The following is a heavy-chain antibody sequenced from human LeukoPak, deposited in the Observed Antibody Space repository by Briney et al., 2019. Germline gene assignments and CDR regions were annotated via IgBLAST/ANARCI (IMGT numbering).Heavy chain of an antibody. Sequence: GGSLRLSCAASGFNFGAYTINWVRQAPGKGLEWVSSIFSRSESILYADSVKGRFSISRDNSKNTLYLQMNSLRAEDTAVYYCAKDYYYDSSGYYSGLDDYWGQGTLVTVSS. CDR3: AKDYYYDSSGYYSGLDDY. J-gene: IGHJ4*02. D-gene: IGHD3-22*01. CDR1: GFNFGAYT. V-gene: IGHV3-23*01. CDR2: IFSRSESI.